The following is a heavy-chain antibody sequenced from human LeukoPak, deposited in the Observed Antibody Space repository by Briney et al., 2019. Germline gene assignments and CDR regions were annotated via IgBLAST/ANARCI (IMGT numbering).Heavy chain of an antibody. D-gene: IGHD3-22*01. V-gene: IGHV4-4*07. Sequence: PSETLSLTCTVSGGPISSYYWSWIRQPAGKGLEWIGRIYTSGSTNYNPSLKSRVTMSVDTSKNQFSLKLSSVTAADTAMYYCARAARYYETSNFDYWGQGTLVTVSS. CDR3: ARAARYYETSNFDY. J-gene: IGHJ4*02. CDR2: IYTSGST. CDR1: GGPISSYY.